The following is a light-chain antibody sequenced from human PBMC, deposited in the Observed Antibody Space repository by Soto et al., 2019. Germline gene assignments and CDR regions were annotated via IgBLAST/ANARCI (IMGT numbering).Light chain of an antibody. CDR3: QKYNSAPRT. V-gene: IGKV1-27*01. CDR1: QGISNY. Sequence: IQMTQSPSSLSASVGDRVTITCRASQGISNYLAWYQQKPGKVPKLLSYAASTLQSGVPSRFSGSGSGTDFTLTINTLQPEDVATYYCQKYNSAPRTFGQGTKVEIK. CDR2: AAS. J-gene: IGKJ1*01.